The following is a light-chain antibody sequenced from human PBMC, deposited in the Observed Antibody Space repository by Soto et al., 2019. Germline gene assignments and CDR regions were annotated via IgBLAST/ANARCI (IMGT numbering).Light chain of an antibody. CDR2: SNI. CDR3: ASWDDSLKSPV. V-gene: IGLV1-44*01. Sequence: SVLSQPPSAPGTPGQTVTISCSGSRSNIGRKIVNWYQQVPGTAPKLLIYSNIQRPSEVPDRFSASKSGTSASLAISGLQSDDEATYYCASWDDSLKSPVFGGGTKVTVL. CDR1: RSNIGRKI. J-gene: IGLJ3*02.